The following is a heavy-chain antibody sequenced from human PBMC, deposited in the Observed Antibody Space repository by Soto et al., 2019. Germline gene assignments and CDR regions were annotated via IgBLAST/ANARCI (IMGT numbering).Heavy chain of an antibody. J-gene: IGHJ4*02. D-gene: IGHD2-21*01. Sequence: GGSLRLSCAASGFTLSTFAMMWVRQAPGKGLEWVSGIVGSGQTYHADSVTGRFTISKDDSKNTLYLQMNRLRAEDTAVYYCAKDAVYKDGLWLPESGGQGTLVTVSS. CDR3: AKDAVYKDGLWLPES. V-gene: IGHV3-23*01. CDR2: IVGSGQT. CDR1: GFTLSTFA.